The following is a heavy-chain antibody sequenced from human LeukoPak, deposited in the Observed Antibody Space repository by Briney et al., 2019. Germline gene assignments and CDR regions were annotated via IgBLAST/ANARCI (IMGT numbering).Heavy chain of an antibody. CDR3: ARVRLQYHNWFDP. V-gene: IGHV4-31*03. Sequence: SETLSLTCTVSGGSISSGGYYWSWIRQHPGKGLEWIGYIYYSGSTYYNPSLKSRVTISVDTSKNQFSLKLSPVTAADTAVYYCARVRLQYHNWFDPWGQGTLVTVSS. CDR1: GGSISSGGYY. D-gene: IGHD4-11*01. J-gene: IGHJ5*02. CDR2: IYYSGST.